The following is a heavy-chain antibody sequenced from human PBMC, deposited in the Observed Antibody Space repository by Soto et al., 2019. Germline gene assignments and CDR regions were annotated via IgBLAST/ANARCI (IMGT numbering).Heavy chain of an antibody. CDR2: ISSSSSYT. V-gene: IGHV3-11*06. CDR3: ARVSRYAEKWFDP. CDR1: GFTFSDYY. J-gene: IGHJ5*02. Sequence: QVQLVESGGGLVKPGGSLRLSCAASGFTFSDYYMSWIRQAPGKGLEWVSYISSSSSYTNYADSVKGRFTISRDNAKNSLYLQMNSLRAEDTAVYYCARVSRYAEKWFDPWGQGTLVTVSS. D-gene: IGHD1-1*01.